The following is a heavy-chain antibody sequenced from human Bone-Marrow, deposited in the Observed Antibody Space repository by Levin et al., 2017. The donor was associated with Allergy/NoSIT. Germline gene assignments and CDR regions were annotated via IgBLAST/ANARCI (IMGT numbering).Heavy chain of an antibody. Sequence: PGGSLRLSCAASGFTFSDYYMNWIRQTPGKGLEWISYISYSGETVYYADSVKGRFTISRDNAENSVFLQMNDLRPEDTAVYYCERDRTAVAAHWREMATKAEYWGQGALVTVST. V-gene: IGHV3-11*01. J-gene: IGHJ4*02. CDR2: ISYSGETV. CDR1: GFTFSDYY. D-gene: IGHD5-24*01. CDR3: ERDRTAVAAHWREMATKAEY.